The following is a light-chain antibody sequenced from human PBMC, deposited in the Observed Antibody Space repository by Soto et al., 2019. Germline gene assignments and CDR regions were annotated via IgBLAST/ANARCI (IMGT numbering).Light chain of an antibody. V-gene: IGKV1-5*03. CDR3: QQYHSYSYT. CDR1: QSISTW. Sequence: DIRMTQSPSTLSASVGDRVTITCRASQSISTWLAWYQEKPGKAPKLLIYKASSSESGVPSRFSGSGSGTEFTLTISSLQPDDFATYYCQQYHSYSYTFGQGTKLEIK. J-gene: IGKJ2*01. CDR2: KAS.